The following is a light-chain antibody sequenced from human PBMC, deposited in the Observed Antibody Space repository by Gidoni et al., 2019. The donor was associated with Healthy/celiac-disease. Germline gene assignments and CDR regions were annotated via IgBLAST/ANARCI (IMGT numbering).Light chain of an antibody. V-gene: IGKV1D-13*01. Sequence: ALPFTQSPSSLSASVGDRVTITCRASQGISTALAWYQQKPGKAPKLLIYDASSLESGVPSRFSGSGSGTDFTLTISSLQPEDFATYYCQQFNNYPHSITFGQGTRLEIK. CDR1: QGISTA. CDR3: QQFNNYPHSIT. J-gene: IGKJ5*01. CDR2: DAS.